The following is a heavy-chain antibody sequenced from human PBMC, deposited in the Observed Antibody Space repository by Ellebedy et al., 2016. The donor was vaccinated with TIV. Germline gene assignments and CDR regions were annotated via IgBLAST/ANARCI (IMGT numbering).Heavy chain of an antibody. CDR1: GFTVSSNY. Sequence: GESLKISCAASGFTVSSNYMSWVRQAPGKGLEWVSAISGSGGSTYYADSVTGRFTISRDNSKKTLYLQVNSPRVEDTAVYYSAKGLSYPSKVRGVIPPPWYWGQGTLITVSS. CDR2: ISGSGGST. J-gene: IGHJ4*02. CDR3: AKGLSYPSKVRGVIPPPWY. V-gene: IGHV3-23*01. D-gene: IGHD3-10*01.